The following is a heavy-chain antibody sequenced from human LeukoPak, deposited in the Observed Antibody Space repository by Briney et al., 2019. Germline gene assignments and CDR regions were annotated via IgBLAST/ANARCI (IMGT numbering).Heavy chain of an antibody. CDR2: IIPILGIA. J-gene: IGHJ3*02. V-gene: IGHV1-69*04. Sequence: ASVKVSCKASGGTFSSYAISWVRHAPGQGLEWMGRIIPILGIANYAQKFQGRVTITADKSTSTVYMELSSLRSEDTAVYYCARVYCSSTSCYAEGWAFDIWGQGTMVTVSS. D-gene: IGHD2-2*01. CDR3: ARVYCSSTSCYAEGWAFDI. CDR1: GGTFSSYA.